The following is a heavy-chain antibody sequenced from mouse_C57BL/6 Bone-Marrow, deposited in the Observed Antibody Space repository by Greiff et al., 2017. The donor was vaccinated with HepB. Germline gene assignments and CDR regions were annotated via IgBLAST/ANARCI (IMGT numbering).Heavy chain of an antibody. CDR3: AYYGNSWFAY. CDR2: IYPGSGNT. J-gene: IGHJ3*01. D-gene: IGHD2-1*01. Sequence: QVQLQQSGPELVKPGASVKISCKASGYSFTSYYIHWVKQRPGQGLEWIGWIYPGSGNTKYNEKFKGKATLTADTSSSTAYMQLSSLTSEDSAVYYCAYYGNSWFAYWGQGTLVTVSA. CDR1: GYSFTSYY. V-gene: IGHV1-66*01.